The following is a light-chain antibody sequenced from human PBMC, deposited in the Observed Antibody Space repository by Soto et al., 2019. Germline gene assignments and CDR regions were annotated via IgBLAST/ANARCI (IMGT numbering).Light chain of an antibody. Sequence: STVTQPASVSGSPGQAIAISCAGTSSDVGGYTYVSWYQQHPGKAPKLMIYDVSNRPSGVSNRFSGSKSGNTASLTISGPQAEDEADYYCTSYTSSSTPYVFGGGTKVTVL. V-gene: IGLV2-14*01. CDR3: TSYTSSSTPYV. CDR1: SSDVGGYTY. CDR2: DVS. J-gene: IGLJ1*01.